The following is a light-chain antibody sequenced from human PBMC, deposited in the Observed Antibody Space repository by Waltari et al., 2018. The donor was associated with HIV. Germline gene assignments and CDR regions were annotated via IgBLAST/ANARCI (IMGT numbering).Light chain of an antibody. CDR3: QAWDSSTVV. V-gene: IGLV3-1*01. CDR1: NLGDKY. Sequence: SYELTQPPPVSVSPGQTASITGSGANLGDKYACWYQQKPGQSPVLVIYQDSKRPSGIPERFSGSNSGNTATLTISGTQAMDEADYYCQAWDSSTVVFGGGTKLTVL. CDR2: QDS. J-gene: IGLJ2*01.